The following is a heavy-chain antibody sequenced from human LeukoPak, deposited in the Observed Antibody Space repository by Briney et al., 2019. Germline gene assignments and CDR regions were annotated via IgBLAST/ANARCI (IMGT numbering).Heavy chain of an antibody. CDR3: ARRKGIAVAAYYFDY. J-gene: IGHJ4*02. V-gene: IGHV3-64*01. CDR1: GFTFSNYG. Sequence: GGSLRLSCAASGFTFSNYGLHWVRQAPGKGLEYVSAISSNGGSTYYANSVKGRFTISRDNSKNTLYLQMGSLRAEDMAVYYCARRKGIAVAAYYFDYWGQGTLVTVSS. D-gene: IGHD6-19*01. CDR2: ISSNGGST.